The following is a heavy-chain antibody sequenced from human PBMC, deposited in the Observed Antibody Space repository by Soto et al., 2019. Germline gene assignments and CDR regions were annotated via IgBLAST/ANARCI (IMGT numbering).Heavy chain of an antibody. CDR1: GGSFSGYY. Sequence: QVQLQQWGAGLLKPSETLSLTCAVYGGSFSGYYWSWIRQPPGKGLEWIGEINHSGSTNYNPSLKSLVTISVDTSKHQFSLKLSSVTAADTAVYYCARGVQQPVRGYYYYYGMDVWGQGTTVTVSS. CDR3: ARGVQQPVRGYYYYYGMDV. J-gene: IGHJ6*02. CDR2: INHSGST. V-gene: IGHV4-34*01. D-gene: IGHD6-13*01.